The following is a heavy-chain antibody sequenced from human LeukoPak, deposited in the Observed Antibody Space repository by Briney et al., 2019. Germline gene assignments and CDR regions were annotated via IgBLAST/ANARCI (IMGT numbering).Heavy chain of an antibody. V-gene: IGHV3-7*01. Sequence: GGSLRLSCAASGFTFSKYWMTWVRQAPGKGLEWVANIKQDGSQKSYADSVKGRFTISRDNTKNSGYLQMSSLRAEDTAVYYCARDSDIGIASADMWYDGYDMWGQGTMVTVSS. CDR2: IKQDGSQK. J-gene: IGHJ3*02. CDR1: GFTFSKYW. D-gene: IGHD2-2*01. CDR3: ARDSDIGIASADMWYDGYDM.